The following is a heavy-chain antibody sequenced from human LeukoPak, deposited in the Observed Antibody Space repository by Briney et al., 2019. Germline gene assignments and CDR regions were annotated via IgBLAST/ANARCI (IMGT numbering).Heavy chain of an antibody. J-gene: IGHJ4*02. D-gene: IGHD3-3*01. Sequence: GGSLRLSCAASGFTFSSYAMHWVRQAPGKGLEWVAVISYDGSNKYYADSVKGRFTISGDNSKNTLYLQMNSLRAEDTAVYYCAKDGLWSGYYYFGYWGQGTLVTVSS. CDR2: ISYDGSNK. CDR1: GFTFSSYA. CDR3: AKDGLWSGYYYFGY. V-gene: IGHV3-30-3*01.